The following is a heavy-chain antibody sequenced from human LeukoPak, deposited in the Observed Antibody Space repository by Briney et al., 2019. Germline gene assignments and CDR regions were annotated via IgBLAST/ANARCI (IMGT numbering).Heavy chain of an antibody. V-gene: IGHV4-39*07. D-gene: IGHD2-8*01. CDR1: GGSISSSDYY. CDR2: IYYTGST. CDR3: ARENYCTNGVCWAFDP. J-gene: IGHJ5*02. Sequence: SETLSLTCSVSGGSISSSDYYWSWIRQPPGKGLEWLGNIYYTGSTSYNPSLKSRVTLSVDTFKNQFSLHLSSVTAADTAVYYCARENYCTNGVCWAFDPWGQGTLVSVSS.